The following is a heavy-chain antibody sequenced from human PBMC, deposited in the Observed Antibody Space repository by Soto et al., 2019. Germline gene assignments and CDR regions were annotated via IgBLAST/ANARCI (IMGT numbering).Heavy chain of an antibody. D-gene: IGHD5-12*01. J-gene: IGHJ4*02. CDR3: ARIRYSGYDPAHFDY. V-gene: IGHV4-59*08. CDR1: GGSISSYY. Sequence: PSETLSLTCTVSGGSISSYYWSWIRQPPGKGLEWIGYIYYSGSTNYNPSLKSRVTISVDTSKNQFSLKLSSVTAADTAVYYCARIRYSGYDPAHFDYWGQGTLVTVSS. CDR2: IYYSGST.